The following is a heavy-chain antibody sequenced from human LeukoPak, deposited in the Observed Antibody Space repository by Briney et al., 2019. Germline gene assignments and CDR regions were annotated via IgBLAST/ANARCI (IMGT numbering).Heavy chain of an antibody. V-gene: IGHV4-39*01. J-gene: IGHJ4*02. CDR3: ARQTLYDILTGYYYFDY. D-gene: IGHD3-9*01. Sequence: SETLSLTCTVSGGSISSSSYYWGWIRQPPGKGLEWIGSIYYSGSTYYNPSLKSRVTISVDTSKNQFSLKLSSVTAADTAVYYCARQTLYDILTGYYYFDYWGQGTLVTVSS. CDR1: GGSISSSSYY. CDR2: IYYSGST.